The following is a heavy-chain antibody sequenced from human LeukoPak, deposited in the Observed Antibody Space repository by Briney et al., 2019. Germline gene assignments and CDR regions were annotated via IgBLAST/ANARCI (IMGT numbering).Heavy chain of an antibody. J-gene: IGHJ4*02. Sequence: SGRSLRLSCAASGFTFKEYGMSWVRQAPGKGLEWVSTINDNGANTHYADSVKGRFTISRDSSKNTLFLQMNSLRADDTARYYCTKGDGGWYPIDSWGQGTLIIVSS. CDR1: GFTFKEYG. D-gene: IGHD6-19*01. CDR3: TKGDGGWYPIDS. V-gene: IGHV3-23*01. CDR2: INDNGANT.